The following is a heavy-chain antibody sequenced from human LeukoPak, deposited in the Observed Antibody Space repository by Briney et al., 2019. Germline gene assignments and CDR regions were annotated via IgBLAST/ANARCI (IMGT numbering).Heavy chain of an antibody. J-gene: IGHJ1*01. CDR1: GDSIDPYF. Sequence: SETLSLTCTISGDSIDPYFWSWIRQPPGKGLEWIGYISHIGTIKYNTSLMSRVSMGLDKPNNEFSLSLRSVTATDTALYFCARHQGSTVFNYWGRGVPVIVSS. CDR3: ARHQGSTVFNY. CDR2: ISHIGTI. V-gene: IGHV4-59*08. D-gene: IGHD5/OR15-5a*01.